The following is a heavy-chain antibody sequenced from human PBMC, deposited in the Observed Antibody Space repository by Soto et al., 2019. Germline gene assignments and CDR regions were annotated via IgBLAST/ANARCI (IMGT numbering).Heavy chain of an antibody. J-gene: IGHJ4*02. CDR2: INAGNGNT. D-gene: IGHD4-17*01. CDR1: GYTFTSYA. V-gene: IGHV1-3*01. CDR3: ARYRSLYGDYPVDY. Sequence: ASVKVFCKASGYTFTSYAMHWVRQAPGQRLEWMGWINAGNGNTKYSQKFQGRVTITRDTSASTAYMELSSLRSEDTAVYYCARYRSLYGDYPVDYWGQGTLVPVSS.